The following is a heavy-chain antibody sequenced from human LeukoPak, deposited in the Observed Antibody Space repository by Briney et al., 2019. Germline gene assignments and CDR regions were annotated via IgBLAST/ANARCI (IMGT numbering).Heavy chain of an antibody. V-gene: IGHV1-69*05. CDR1: GDTFSSYA. Sequence: GASVKVSCKASGDTFSSYAISWVRQAPGQGLEWMGRINPIFGTTNYAQKFQGRVTITKDATTSTAYMEQSRLRSEYTAVYYCASDLEGLLFGGGDYDILGAWGQGTLVTVSS. CDR3: ASDLEGLLFGGGDYDILGA. J-gene: IGHJ5*02. D-gene: IGHD3-9*01. CDR2: INPIFGTT.